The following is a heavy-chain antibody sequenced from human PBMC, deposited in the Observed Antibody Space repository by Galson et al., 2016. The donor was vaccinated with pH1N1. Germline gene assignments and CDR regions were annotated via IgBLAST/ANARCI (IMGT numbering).Heavy chain of an antibody. J-gene: IGHJ4*02. CDR3: ASPRPLLRYFDWLLPGGLDY. D-gene: IGHD3-9*01. Sequence: SVKVSCKASGYTFTGYAMNWVRQAPGQGLEWMGWINTNTGNPTYAQGFTGWFVFSLDTSDSTTYLHISSLTAEDTAVYYCASPRPLLRYFDWLLPGGLDYWGQGTLVTVSS. CDR1: GYTFTGYA. CDR2: INTNTGNP. V-gene: IGHV7-4-1*02.